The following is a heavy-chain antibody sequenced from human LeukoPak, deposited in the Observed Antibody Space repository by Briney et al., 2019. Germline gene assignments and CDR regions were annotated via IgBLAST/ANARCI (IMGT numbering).Heavy chain of an antibody. CDR2: IYYSGST. Sequence: SETLSLTCTVSGGSISSYYWSWIRQPPGKGLEWIGYIYYSGSTNYNPSLKSRVTISVDTSKNQFSLKPSSVTAADTAVYYCARARGVITGYFDYWGQGTLVTVSS. D-gene: IGHD3-10*01. J-gene: IGHJ4*02. CDR3: ARARGVITGYFDY. V-gene: IGHV4-59*01. CDR1: GGSISSYY.